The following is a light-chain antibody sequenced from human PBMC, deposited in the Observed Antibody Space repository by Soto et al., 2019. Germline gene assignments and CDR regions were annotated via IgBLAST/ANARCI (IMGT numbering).Light chain of an antibody. CDR3: QQTYIVLT. CDR1: QGISSY. J-gene: IGKJ4*02. Sequence: DIQLTQSPSSLSASVGDRVTITCRVSQGISSYLNWYRQKPGKVPKLLIYSASNLQYGVPPRFSGRGSGTDFTLAISSLEDVATFYGQQTYIVLTFGGGTKVDIQ. CDR2: SAS. V-gene: IGKV1-27*01.